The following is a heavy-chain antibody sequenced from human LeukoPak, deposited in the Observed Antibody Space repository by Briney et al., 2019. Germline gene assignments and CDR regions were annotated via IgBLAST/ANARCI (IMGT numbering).Heavy chain of an antibody. CDR3: ARQPSDIVVVVAAPDYYYGMDV. D-gene: IGHD2-15*01. CDR2: VNPNSGNT. CDR1: GYTFTSYD. Sequence: ASVKVSCKASGYTFTSYDINWVRQATGQGLEWMGWVNPNSGNTGYAQKFQGRVTMTRNTSISTAYMELSSLRSEDTAVYYCARQPSDIVVVVAAPDYYYGMDVWGQGTTVTVSS. V-gene: IGHV1-8*01. J-gene: IGHJ6*02.